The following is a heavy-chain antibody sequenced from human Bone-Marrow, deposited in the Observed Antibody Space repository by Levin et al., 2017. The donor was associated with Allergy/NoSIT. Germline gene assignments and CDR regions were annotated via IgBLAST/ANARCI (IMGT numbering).Heavy chain of an antibody. J-gene: IGHJ5*02. CDR1: GFTFSSYS. CDR3: ATRVFPGFWTGSSIEP. D-gene: IGHD3/OR15-3a*01. CDR2: ISAFGDPT. Sequence: PGGSLRLSCAASGFTFSSYSMTWVRQIPGKGLEWLSIISAFGDPTYYADSVKGRFTISRDNSNNTLYLQMNNLRGEDTAIYYCATRVFPGFWTGSSIEPWGQGTLVTVSS. V-gene: IGHV3-23*01.